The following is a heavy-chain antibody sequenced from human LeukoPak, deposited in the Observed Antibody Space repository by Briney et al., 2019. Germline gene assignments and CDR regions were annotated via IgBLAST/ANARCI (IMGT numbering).Heavy chain of an antibody. CDR2: ISGSGDTT. Sequence: GGSLRLSCAASGFTFSTYAMSWVRQAPGKGLEWVSGISGSGDTTYFADSVKGRFIISRDSSKNTLYLQMNSLRTEDTAVYYCARSYPTGSHYSSYYWGQGTLVTVSS. CDR3: ARSYPTGSHYSSYY. D-gene: IGHD1-26*01. CDR1: GFTFSTYA. V-gene: IGHV3-23*01. J-gene: IGHJ4*02.